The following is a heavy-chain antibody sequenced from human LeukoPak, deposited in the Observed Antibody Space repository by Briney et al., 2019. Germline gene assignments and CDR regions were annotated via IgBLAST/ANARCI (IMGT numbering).Heavy chain of an antibody. CDR1: GFTVSSNY. D-gene: IGHD4-23*01. CDR3: AREFYGGNSQYYFDY. CDR2: IYSGGST. J-gene: IGHJ4*02. V-gene: IGHV3-66*01. Sequence: GGSLRLSCAASGFTVSSNYMSWVRQAPGKGLEWVSVIYSGGSTYYADSVKGRFTISRDNSKNTLYLQMNSLRAEDTAVYYCAREFYGGNSQYYFDYWGQGTLVTVSS.